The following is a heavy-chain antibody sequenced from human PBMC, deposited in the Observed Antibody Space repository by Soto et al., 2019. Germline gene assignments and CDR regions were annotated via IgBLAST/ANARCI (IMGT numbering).Heavy chain of an antibody. CDR2: IIGRGGST. CDR3: AKGVVPAANAYYFDY. CDR1: GFTFSSYA. J-gene: IGHJ4*02. Sequence: EVQLLESGGGLVQPGGSLRLSCAASGFTFSSYAMSWVRQAPGKGLEWVSAIIGRGGSTYYADSVKGRFTITRDNSKNTLYLQMNSLRAEDTAVYYCAKGVVPAANAYYFDYWGQGTLLTVSS. D-gene: IGHD2-2*01. V-gene: IGHV3-23*01.